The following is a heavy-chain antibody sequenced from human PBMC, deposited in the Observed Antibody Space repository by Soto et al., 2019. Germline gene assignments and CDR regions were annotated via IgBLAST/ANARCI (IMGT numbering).Heavy chain of an antibody. Sequence: PGESLKISCKGSGYSFTSYWIGWVRQMPGKGLEWMGIIYPGDSDTRYSPSFQGQVTISADKSISTAYLQWSSLKASDTAMYYCARSDTFGYSYGYNFDYWGQGTLVTVSS. CDR3: ARSDTFGYSYGYNFDY. J-gene: IGHJ4*02. D-gene: IGHD5-18*01. CDR1: GYSFTSYW. CDR2: IYPGDSDT. V-gene: IGHV5-51*01.